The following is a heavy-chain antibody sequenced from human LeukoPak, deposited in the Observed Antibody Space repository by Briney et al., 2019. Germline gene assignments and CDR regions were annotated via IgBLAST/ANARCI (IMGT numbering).Heavy chain of an antibody. CDR2: IKQDGSEK. CDR3: ARARGSSWYEKVTHFDY. Sequence: GGSLRLSCAASGFTFSSYWMSWVRQAPGKGLEWVANIKQDGSEKYYVDSVKGRFTISRDNAKNSLYLQMNSLRAEDTAVYYCARARGSSWYEKVTHFDYWGQGTLVTVSS. V-gene: IGHV3-7*01. J-gene: IGHJ4*02. CDR1: GFTFSSYW. D-gene: IGHD6-13*01.